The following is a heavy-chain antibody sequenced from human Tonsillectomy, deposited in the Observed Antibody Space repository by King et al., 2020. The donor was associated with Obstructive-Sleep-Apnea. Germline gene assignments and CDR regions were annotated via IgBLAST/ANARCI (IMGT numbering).Heavy chain of an antibody. CDR1: GFTFSTYG. V-gene: IGHV3-23*04. CDR3: AKESDRCGYYSYYFDY. J-gene: IGHJ4*02. Sequence: VQLVESGGGLVQPGGSLRLSCAASGFTFSTYGMSWVRQVPGRGLEWVSAISGTGGSTYYADSVKGRFTISRDNSKNMLYLQMNSLRAEDTAVYYCAKESDRCGYYSYYFDYWGQGTLVTVSS. CDR2: ISGTGGST. D-gene: IGHD3-22*01.